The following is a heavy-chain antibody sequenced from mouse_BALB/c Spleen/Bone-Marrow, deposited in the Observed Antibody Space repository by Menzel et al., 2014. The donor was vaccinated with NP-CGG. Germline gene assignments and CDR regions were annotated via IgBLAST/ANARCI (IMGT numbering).Heavy chain of an antibody. J-gene: IGHJ4*01. D-gene: IGHD2-4*01. CDR3: ARKWAMITHYYAMDY. V-gene: IGHV5-17*02. CDR2: ISIGSSPI. Sequence: EVKLMESGGGLVQPGGSRKLSCAASGFTFSSFGMHWVRPAPEKGMEWVAYISIGSSPIYYANTVKGRLNTSRDHPKNTLCLQMTRLRSEDTAMYDCARKWAMITHYYAMDYWGQGTSVTVSS. CDR1: GFTFSSFG.